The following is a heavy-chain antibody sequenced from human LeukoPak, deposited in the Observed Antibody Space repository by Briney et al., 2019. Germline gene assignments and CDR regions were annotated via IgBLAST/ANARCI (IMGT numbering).Heavy chain of an antibody. V-gene: IGHV4-59*08. Sequence: SETLSLTCSVSGDSISSYYWSWIRQPPGKGLEWIGYIYYSGSTNYNPSLKSRVTISVDTSKNQFSLKLSSVTAADTAVYYCARVERGGSGGFQHWGQGTLVTVSS. J-gene: IGHJ1*01. CDR1: GDSISSYY. CDR3: ARVERGGSGGFQH. D-gene: IGHD3-10*01. CDR2: IYYSGST.